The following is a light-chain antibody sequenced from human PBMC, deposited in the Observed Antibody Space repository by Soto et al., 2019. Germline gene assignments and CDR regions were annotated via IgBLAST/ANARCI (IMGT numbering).Light chain of an antibody. J-gene: IGKJ4*01. CDR1: QSVSSF. V-gene: IGKV3-20*01. CDR2: GAS. Sequence: EVVLTQSPVTLSLSPGERATLSCRASQSVSSFLAWYQQKPGQAPRLLIYGASSRATGIPDRFSGSGSGTDFTLTISRLEPEDFAVYYCQQYGSSPPLTFGGGTKVDIK. CDR3: QQYGSSPPLT.